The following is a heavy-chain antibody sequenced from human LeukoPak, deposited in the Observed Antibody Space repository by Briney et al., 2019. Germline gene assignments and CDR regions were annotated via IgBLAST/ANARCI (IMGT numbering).Heavy chain of an antibody. J-gene: IGHJ4*02. CDR1: GFTFSSTT. CDR2: ITAIDGRT. CDR3: ATTLHSGYYDLY. Sequence: PGGSLRLPCVAFGFTFSSTTMGWVRQAPGRGLEWVSSITAIDGRTYHADSVRGRFTISRDNSKNTLYLQMNSLRAEDTAVYYCATTLHSGYYDLYWGQGTLVTVSS. V-gene: IGHV3-23*01. D-gene: IGHD3-22*01.